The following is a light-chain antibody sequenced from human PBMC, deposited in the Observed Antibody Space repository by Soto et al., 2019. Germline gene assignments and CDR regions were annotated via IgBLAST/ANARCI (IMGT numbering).Light chain of an antibody. J-gene: IGKJ4*01. V-gene: IGKV3-20*01. CDR1: QSVSSSY. Sequence: EIVLTQSPGTLSWSPGERATLSCRASQSVSSSYLAGYQQKPGQAPRLLIYGASSRATGIPDRFSGSGSGTDFTITISRLEPEDFAVYYCQQYGSSPLLTFGGGTKVEIK. CDR3: QQYGSSPLLT. CDR2: GAS.